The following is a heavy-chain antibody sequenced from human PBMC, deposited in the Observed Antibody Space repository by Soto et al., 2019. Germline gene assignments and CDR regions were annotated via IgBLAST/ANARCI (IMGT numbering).Heavy chain of an antibody. CDR1: GYTFINYG. CDR2: ISNYNANT. V-gene: IGHV1-18*01. CDR3: ARGELTTISYMTH. J-gene: IGHJ4*02. D-gene: IGHD1-26*01. Sequence: ASVKVSCKASGYTFINYGITWVRQAPGEGLEWMGWISNYNANTNYAQKFQDRVTLTTDSSTSTAYMDLRSLRSDDTAVYYCARGELTTISYMTHWGQATLVTVSS.